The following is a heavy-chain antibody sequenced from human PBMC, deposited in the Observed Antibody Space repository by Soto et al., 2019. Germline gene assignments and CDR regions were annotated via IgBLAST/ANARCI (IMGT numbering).Heavy chain of an antibody. CDR3: ATETPVVRGVRNAFDF. D-gene: IGHD3-10*01. CDR2: IIPIFGTA. CDR1: GGTFSSYA. V-gene: IGHV1-69*13. Sequence: SVKVSCKASGGTFSSYAISWVRQAPGQGLEWMGGIIPIFGTANYAQKFQGRVTITADESTSTAYMELNSVTPEDTAVYYCATETPVVRGVRNAFDFWGRGTMVTV. J-gene: IGHJ3*01.